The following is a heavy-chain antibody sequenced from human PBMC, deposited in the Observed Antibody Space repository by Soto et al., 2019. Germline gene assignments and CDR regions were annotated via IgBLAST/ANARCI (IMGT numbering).Heavy chain of an antibody. V-gene: IGHV2-5*01. D-gene: IGHD3-16*01. CDR1: GFSVSARGVG. CDR2: IYWNDDK. Sequence: QITLKESGPTLVKPTQTLTLTCTVSGFSVSARGVGVGWIRQPPGKALEWLGIIYWNDDKRYSPSLKSRLTITKDTSKNQVVLTMTNMDPVDTDTYYCAHSPWGAAPDYWGQGTLVTLSS. CDR3: AHSPWGAAPDY. J-gene: IGHJ4*02.